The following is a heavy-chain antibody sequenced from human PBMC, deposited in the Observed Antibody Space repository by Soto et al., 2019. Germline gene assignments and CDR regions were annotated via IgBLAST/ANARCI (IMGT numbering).Heavy chain of an antibody. CDR3: ARALGGGGYSSPAYYYYGMDV. Sequence: PETLSLTSTVSGGSISRYYWSWIRQPPGKGLEWIGYIYYSGSTNYNPSLKSRVTISVDTSKNQFSLKLSSVTAADTAVYYCARALGGGGYSSPAYYYYGMDVWGQGTTVTVSS. CDR2: IYYSGST. V-gene: IGHV4-59*01. J-gene: IGHJ6*02. D-gene: IGHD6-19*01. CDR1: GGSISRYY.